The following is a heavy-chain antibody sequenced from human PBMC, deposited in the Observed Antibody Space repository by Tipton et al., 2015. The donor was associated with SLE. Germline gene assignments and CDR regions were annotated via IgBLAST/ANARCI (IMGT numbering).Heavy chain of an antibody. J-gene: IGHJ3*02. CDR2: IYYSGGT. D-gene: IGHD6-25*01. V-gene: IGHV4-59*11. Sequence: LRLSCTVSGDSISSHYWSWIRQPPGKGLEWIGYIYYSGGTNYNPSLKSRVTISIGTSKNHFSLKLTSVTAADTAVYYCARVTPDERRAFDIWGQGTMVTVSS. CDR1: GDSISSHY. CDR3: ARVTPDERRAFDI.